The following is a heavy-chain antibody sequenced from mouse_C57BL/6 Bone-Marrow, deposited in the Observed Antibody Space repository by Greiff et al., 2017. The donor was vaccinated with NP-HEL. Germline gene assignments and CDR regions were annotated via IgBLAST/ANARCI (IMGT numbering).Heavy chain of an antibody. V-gene: IGHV1-59*01. CDR1: GYTFTSYW. CDR2: IDPSDSYT. CDR3: ARSIYYDYAFAY. J-gene: IGHJ3*01. Sequence: VQLQQPGAELVRPGTSVKLSCKASGYTFTSYWMHWVKQRPGQGLEWIGVIDPSDSYTNYNQKFKGKATLTVDTSSSTAYMKLSSLTSEDSAVYYCARSIYYDYAFAYWGQGTLVTVSA. D-gene: IGHD2-4*01.